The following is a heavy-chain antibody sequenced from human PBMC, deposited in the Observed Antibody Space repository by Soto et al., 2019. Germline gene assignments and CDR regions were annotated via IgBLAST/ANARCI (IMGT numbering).Heavy chain of an antibody. CDR3: ARDKTMVRGVTRYFDY. CDR2: IYYSGST. CDR1: GGSISSGGYY. Sequence: QVQLQESGPGLVKPSQTLSLTCTVSGGSISSGGYYWSWIRQHPGKGLEWTGYIYYSGSTYYNPSLKSRVTISVDTSKNQSCLKLSSVTAADTAVYYCARDKTMVRGVTRYFDYWGQGTLVTVSS. V-gene: IGHV4-31*03. J-gene: IGHJ4*02. D-gene: IGHD3-10*01.